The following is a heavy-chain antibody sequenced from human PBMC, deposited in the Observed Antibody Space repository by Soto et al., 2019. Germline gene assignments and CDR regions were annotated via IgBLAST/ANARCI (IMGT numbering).Heavy chain of an antibody. CDR1: GYTFTTYA. V-gene: IGHV1-3*01. D-gene: IGHD2-21*02. CDR2: INAGNGHT. J-gene: IGHJ2*01. CDR3: ARGPPLAYCCGDCYWYFDL. Sequence: QVQLVQSGAEVKKPGASVKVSCKASGYTFTTYAMHWVRQAPGQRLEWIGWINAGNGHTKYSQKFQGRVTITRDTAASTVYMEWSSLRSEDTTVYYCARGPPLAYCCGDCYWYFDLWGCGTLLTVSS.